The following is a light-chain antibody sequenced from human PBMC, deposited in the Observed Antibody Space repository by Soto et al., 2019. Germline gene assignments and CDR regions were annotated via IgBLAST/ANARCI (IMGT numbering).Light chain of an antibody. J-gene: IGKJ1*01. Sequence: DIQMTQSPSPLSASVGDIVTITCRASQRLSTWFAWYQQKPGKVPKLLISDASTLYSGVPSRFRGSGFGTEFTLTIISLQQDEFATYYCKHYVRYSGTFGHGTSVEIK. CDR1: QRLSTW. V-gene: IGKV1-5*01. CDR2: DAS. CDR3: KHYVRYSGT.